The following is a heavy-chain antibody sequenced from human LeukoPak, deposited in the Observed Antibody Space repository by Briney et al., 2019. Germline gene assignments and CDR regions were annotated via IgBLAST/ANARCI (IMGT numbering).Heavy chain of an antibody. CDR1: GFTFNSYA. Sequence: GGSLRLSCAASGFTFNSYAMSWFRQAPGKGLEWVSTIGRGGGDTYYADSVKGRFTISKDSSKTSLQMSSLRAEDTAIYFCVKHSGGVYGNSDLWGQGTLVTVSS. CDR3: VKHSGGVYGNSDL. D-gene: IGHD1-1*01. CDR2: IGRGGGDT. V-gene: IGHV3-23*01. J-gene: IGHJ5*02.